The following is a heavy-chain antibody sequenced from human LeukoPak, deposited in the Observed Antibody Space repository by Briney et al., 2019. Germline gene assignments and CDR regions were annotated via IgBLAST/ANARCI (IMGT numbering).Heavy chain of an antibody. CDR3: TRVGCSSTSCHFNY. Sequence: GGSLRLSCTASGFTFGDYTMSWIRQAPGKGLEWVGFIRSKAYGGTTEYAASVKGRFTISRDDSKSIAYLQMNSLKTEDTAVYYCTRVGCSSTSCHFNYWGQGTLVTVSS. V-gene: IGHV3-49*03. CDR1: GFTFGDYT. CDR2: IRSKAYGGTT. D-gene: IGHD2-2*01. J-gene: IGHJ4*02.